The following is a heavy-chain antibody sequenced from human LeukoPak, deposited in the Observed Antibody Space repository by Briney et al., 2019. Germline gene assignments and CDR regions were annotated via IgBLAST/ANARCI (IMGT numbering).Heavy chain of an antibody. CDR3: AKLGRGSGSYYGGFDY. J-gene: IGHJ4*02. CDR1: GFTFSSYG. D-gene: IGHD1-26*01. Sequence: PGRSLRLSCAASGFTFSSYGMHWVRQAPGKGLEWVAVISYDGSNKYYADSVKGRFTISRDNSKNTLYLQMNSLRAEDTAVYYCAKLGRGSGSYYGGFDYWGQGTLVTVSS. CDR2: ISYDGSNK. V-gene: IGHV3-30*18.